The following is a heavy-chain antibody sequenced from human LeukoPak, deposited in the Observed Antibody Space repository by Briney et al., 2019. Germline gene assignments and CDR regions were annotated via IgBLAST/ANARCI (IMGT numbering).Heavy chain of an antibody. Sequence: SETLPLACTVSGGSISSYYWSWIRQPPGKGLEWIGYIYYSGSTNYNPSLKSRVTISVDTSKNQFSLKLSSVTAADTAVYYCARELGSGWYSNWFDPWGQGTLVTVSS. D-gene: IGHD6-19*01. CDR2: IYYSGST. CDR1: GGSISSYY. CDR3: ARELGSGWYSNWFDP. V-gene: IGHV4-59*01. J-gene: IGHJ5*02.